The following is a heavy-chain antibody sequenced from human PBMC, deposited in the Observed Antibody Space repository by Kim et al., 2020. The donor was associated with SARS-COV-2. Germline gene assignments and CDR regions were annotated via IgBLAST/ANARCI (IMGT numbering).Heavy chain of an antibody. Sequence: GGSLRLSCAASGFTFSSYEMNWVRQAPGKGLEWVSYISSSGSTIYYADSVKGRFTISRDNAKNSLYLQMNSLRAEDTSVYYCAREIALRFLEWLPTKGWFDPWGQGTLVTVSS. V-gene: IGHV3-48*03. CDR2: ISSSGSTI. CDR1: GFTFSSYE. CDR3: AREIALRFLEWLPTKGWFDP. D-gene: IGHD3-3*01. J-gene: IGHJ5*02.